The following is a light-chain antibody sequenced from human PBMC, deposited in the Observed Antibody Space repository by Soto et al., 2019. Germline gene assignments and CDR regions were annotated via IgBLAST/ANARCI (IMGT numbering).Light chain of an antibody. Sequence: EVVMTQSPATLSVSPGERATLSCRASQSVSSHLAWYQQKPGQAPRLLIYGASTRATGIPARFSGSVSGTEFTLTITSLQSEDFAVYYCQQTYSVAPYTFGQGTKLDI. J-gene: IGKJ2*01. CDR3: QQTYSVAPYT. CDR2: GAS. CDR1: QSVSSH. V-gene: IGKV3-15*01.